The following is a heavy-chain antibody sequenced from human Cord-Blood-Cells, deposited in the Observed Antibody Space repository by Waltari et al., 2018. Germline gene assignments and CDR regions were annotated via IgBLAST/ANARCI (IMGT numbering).Heavy chain of an antibody. V-gene: IGHV4-31*03. CDR1: GGSISSGGYY. Sequence: QVQLQESGPGLVKPSQTLSLTCTVSGGSISSGGYYWSWIRQHPGKGLEWIGYMYYSMSTYNNPALKSRVTISVDTSKIQFSLKLSSVTAADTAVYYCARAPDYGDYLGSAIDYWGQGTLVTVSS. CDR3: ARAPDYGDYLGSAIDY. J-gene: IGHJ4*02. CDR2: MYYSMST. D-gene: IGHD4-17*01.